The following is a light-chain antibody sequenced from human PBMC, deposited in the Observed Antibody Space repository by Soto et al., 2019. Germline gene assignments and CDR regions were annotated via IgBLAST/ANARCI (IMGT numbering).Light chain of an antibody. V-gene: IGLV2-14*03. J-gene: IGLJ2*01. CDR1: SSEVDNYNY. Sequence: QSALTQHASVSGSPGQSITISCTGTSSEVDNYNYVSWYQHHPGKAPKLMIFDVSDRPSGVSNRFSGSKSGNTASLTISGLQAEDEADYYCSSYTSTTTPIFGGGTKLTVL. CDR2: DVS. CDR3: SSYTSTTTPI.